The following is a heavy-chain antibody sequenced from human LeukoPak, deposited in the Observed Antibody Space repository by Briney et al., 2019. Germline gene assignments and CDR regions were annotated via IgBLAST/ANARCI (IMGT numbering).Heavy chain of an antibody. J-gene: IGHJ4*02. Sequence: VGSLRLSCAASGFTFSSYAMSWVRQAPGKGLEWVSAISGSGGSTYYADSVKGRYTISRDNSTNTLYLQMNSLRAEDTALYYCAKDLSLFYYASSGDYWGQGTLVSVSS. V-gene: IGHV3-23*01. D-gene: IGHD3-22*01. CDR2: ISGSGGST. CDR3: AKDLSLFYYASSGDY. CDR1: GFTFSSYA.